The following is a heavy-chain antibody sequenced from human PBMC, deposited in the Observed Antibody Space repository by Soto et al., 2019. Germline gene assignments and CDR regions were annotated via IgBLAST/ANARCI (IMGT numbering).Heavy chain of an antibody. D-gene: IGHD3-16*01. CDR3: ARGGYYDNSWGKLSHYGLDV. V-gene: IGHV1-18*01. Sequence: QVQLAQSANEVKKPGASVRVSCKAAGYTFIRYGIAWVRQAPGQGLEWMGWISPYNDYTVYAQKFQGRVSMTADTSPXTXYXDLRGLKSDDTAVYYCARGGYYDNSWGKLSHYGLDVWGQGTSVSVSS. CDR2: ISPYNDYT. CDR1: GYTFIRYG. J-gene: IGHJ6*02.